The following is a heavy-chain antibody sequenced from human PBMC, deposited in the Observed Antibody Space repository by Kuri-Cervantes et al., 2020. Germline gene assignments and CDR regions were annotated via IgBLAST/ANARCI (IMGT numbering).Heavy chain of an antibody. CDR2: IKHDGSEK. Sequence: LSLSCAASGFTFSSYWMTWVRQAPGKGLEWVANIKHDGSEKHYVDSVKGRFTISRDNAKNLLYLQMDSLRVEDTALYYCAKDSSWELLAGAFDIWGQGTMVT. CDR1: GFTFSSYW. J-gene: IGHJ3*02. V-gene: IGHV3-7*03. CDR3: AKDSSWELLAGAFDI. D-gene: IGHD1-26*01.